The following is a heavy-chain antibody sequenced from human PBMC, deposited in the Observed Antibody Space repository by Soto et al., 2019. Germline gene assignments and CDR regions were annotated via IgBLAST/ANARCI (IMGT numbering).Heavy chain of an antibody. Sequence: GGSLRLSCAASGFTFSSYAMHWVRQAPGKGLEWVAVISYDGSNKYYADSVKGRFTISRDNSKNTLYLQMNSLRAEDTAVYYCARGTWGSGSYFQHWGQGTLVTVSS. J-gene: IGHJ1*01. CDR2: ISYDGSNK. D-gene: IGHD1-26*01. V-gene: IGHV3-30-3*01. CDR1: GFTFSSYA. CDR3: ARGTWGSGSYFQH.